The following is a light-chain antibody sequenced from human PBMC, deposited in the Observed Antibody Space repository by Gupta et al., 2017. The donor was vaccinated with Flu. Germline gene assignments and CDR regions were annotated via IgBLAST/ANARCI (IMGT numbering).Light chain of an antibody. V-gene: IGLV2-14*03. Sequence: RAITISCTGTSSDVGGYNYVSWYQQLPGKAPKLLIHEVSNRPSGVSNRFSGSKSGNTASLTISGLQAEDEADYYCSSYTSGRTVIFGGGTKLTVV. J-gene: IGLJ2*01. CDR2: EVS. CDR1: SSDVGGYNY. CDR3: SSYTSGRTVI.